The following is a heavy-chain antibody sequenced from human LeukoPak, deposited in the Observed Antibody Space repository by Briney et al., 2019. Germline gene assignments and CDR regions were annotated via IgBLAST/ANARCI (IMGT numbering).Heavy chain of an antibody. D-gene: IGHD3-3*02. CDR1: GFTFSSYA. J-gene: IGHJ4*02. CDR2: ISSSGDST. CDR3: AKAKSGGSFLEWLLYGSNFDY. Sequence: PGGSLRLSCAASGFTFSSYAMSWVRQAPGKGLEWVSAISSSGDSTYYADSVKGRFTISRDSSKNTLYLQMNNLRAEDTAIYYCAKAKSGGSFLEWLLYGSNFDYWGQGTLVTVSS. V-gene: IGHV3-23*01.